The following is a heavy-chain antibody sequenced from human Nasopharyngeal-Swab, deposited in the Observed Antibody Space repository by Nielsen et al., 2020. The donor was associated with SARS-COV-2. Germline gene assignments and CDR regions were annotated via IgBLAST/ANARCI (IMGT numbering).Heavy chain of an antibody. V-gene: IGHV3-30*14. CDR3: AREGYCRSPSCVSDGMDV. J-gene: IGHJ6*02. CDR1: GFTFISYA. Sequence: GESLKISCAASGFTFISYAMHWVRQAPGKGLEWVAVISDDGIKKYYADSVKGRFTISRDNSKNTVHFQMNSLRADDTAVYYCAREGYCRSPSCVSDGMDVWGQGTTVTVSS. D-gene: IGHD2-2*01. CDR2: ISDDGIKK.